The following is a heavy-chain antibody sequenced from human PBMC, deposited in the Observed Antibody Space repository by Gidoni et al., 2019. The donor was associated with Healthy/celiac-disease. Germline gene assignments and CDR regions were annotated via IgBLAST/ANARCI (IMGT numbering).Heavy chain of an antibody. CDR2: INHSGST. J-gene: IGHJ4*02. V-gene: IGHV4-34*01. Sequence: QVQLQQRGAGLLKPSETLSLTCPVYGGSFNGYYWSWIRQPPGKGLAGIGEINHSGSTNYNPSLKSRVTISVDTSKNQFSLKLSSVTAADTAVYYCARAGLWFRELLLLWSQGTLVTVSS. CDR3: ARAGLWFRELLLL. D-gene: IGHD3-10*01. CDR1: GGSFNGYY.